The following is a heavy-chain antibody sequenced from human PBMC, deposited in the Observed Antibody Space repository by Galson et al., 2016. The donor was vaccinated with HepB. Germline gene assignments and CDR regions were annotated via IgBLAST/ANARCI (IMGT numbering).Heavy chain of an antibody. Sequence: SLRLSCAASGFTFSIYAMSWVRQAPGKGLEWVSAISNNGGATNYADSVKGRFTISRDNSKNTVYLQMNGLRAEDTAVHYCARDPPGIAASGTYHWGQGTLVTVSS. CDR3: ARDPPGIAASGTYH. CDR2: ISNNGGAT. D-gene: IGHD6-25*01. V-gene: IGHV3-23*01. CDR1: GFTFSIYA. J-gene: IGHJ4*02.